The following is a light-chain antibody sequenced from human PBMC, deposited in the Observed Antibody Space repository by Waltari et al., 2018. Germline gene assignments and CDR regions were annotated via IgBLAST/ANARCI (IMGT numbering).Light chain of an antibody. J-gene: IGKJ5*01. V-gene: IGKV4-1*01. CDR3: QQYYSTPPIT. Sequence: DIVMTQSPDSLAVSLGERATLHCKSSQSVLYSSNNKNYLAWYQQKPGQPPKLLIYWASTRESGVPDRFSGSGSGTDFTLTISSLQAEDVAVYYCQQYYSTPPITFGQGTRLEIK. CDR1: QSVLYSSNNKNY. CDR2: WAS.